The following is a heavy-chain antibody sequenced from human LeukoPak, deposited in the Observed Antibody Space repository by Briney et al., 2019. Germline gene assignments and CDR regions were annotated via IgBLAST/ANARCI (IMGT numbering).Heavy chain of an antibody. CDR1: GGSISSSSYY. Sequence: SETLSLTCTVSGGSISSSSYYWGWIRQPPGKGLEWIGSIYYSGSTYYNPSLKSRVTISADMSKNQFSLKLSSVTAADTAVYYCARHVWGSYRYFDYWGQGTLVTVSS. J-gene: IGHJ4*02. CDR2: IYYSGST. D-gene: IGHD3-16*02. V-gene: IGHV4-39*01. CDR3: ARHVWGSYRYFDY.